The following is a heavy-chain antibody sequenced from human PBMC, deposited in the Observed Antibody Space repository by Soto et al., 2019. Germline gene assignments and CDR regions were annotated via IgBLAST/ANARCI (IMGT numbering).Heavy chain of an antibody. J-gene: IGHJ3*02. CDR2: INPNRGGT. CDR1: GYTFTGYY. CDR3: SRPHSIAASGDAFDI. Sequence: ASVKVSCKASGYTFTGYYMHWVRQAPGQGLEWMGWINPNRGGTNYEKKFQGWVSMTRETSISTAYMELSRLRSDATAVSSCSRPHSIAASGDAFDIWGQGTMVTVSS. V-gene: IGHV1-2*04. D-gene: IGHD6-25*01.